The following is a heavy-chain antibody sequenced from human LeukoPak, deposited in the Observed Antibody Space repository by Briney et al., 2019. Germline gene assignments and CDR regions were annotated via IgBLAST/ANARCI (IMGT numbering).Heavy chain of an antibody. CDR3: ARETPYYDILTGYDIRAFDI. Sequence: PSETLSLTCAVYGGSFSGYYWSWIRQPPGKGLEWIGEINHSGSTNYNPSLKSRVTISVDTSKNQFSLKLSSVTAADTAVYYCARETPYYDILTGYDIRAFDIWGQGTMVTVSS. J-gene: IGHJ3*02. D-gene: IGHD3-9*01. CDR1: GGSFSGYY. V-gene: IGHV4-34*01. CDR2: INHSGST.